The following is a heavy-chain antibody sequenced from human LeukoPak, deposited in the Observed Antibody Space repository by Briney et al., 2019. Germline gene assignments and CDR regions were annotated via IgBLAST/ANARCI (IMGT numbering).Heavy chain of an antibody. CDR2: ISYDGSNK. Sequence: GGSLRLSCAASGFTFSSYGMHWVRQAPGKGLEWVAVISYDGSNKYYADSVKGRFTISRDNSKSTLYLQMNSLRAEDTAVYYCAKSGSSGWYVLDYWGQGTLVTVSS. J-gene: IGHJ4*02. CDR1: GFTFSSYG. D-gene: IGHD6-19*01. CDR3: AKSGSSGWYVLDY. V-gene: IGHV3-30*18.